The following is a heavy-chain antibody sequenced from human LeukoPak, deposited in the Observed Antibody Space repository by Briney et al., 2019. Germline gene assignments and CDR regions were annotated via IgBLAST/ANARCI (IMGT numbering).Heavy chain of an antibody. CDR1: GFTFSSYA. CDR2: ISGSGGST. Sequence: GGSLRLSCAASGFTFSSYAMSWVRQAPGKGLEWVSAISGSGGSTYYADSVKGRFTISRDNSKNTLYLQMNSLRAEDTAVYYCAKDLSGSYYGGSDYWGQGTLVTVSS. CDR3: AKDLSGSYYGGSDY. J-gene: IGHJ4*02. V-gene: IGHV3-23*01. D-gene: IGHD1-26*01.